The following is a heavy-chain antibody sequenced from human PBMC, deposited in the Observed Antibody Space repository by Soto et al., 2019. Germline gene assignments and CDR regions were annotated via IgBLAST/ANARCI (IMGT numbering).Heavy chain of an antibody. J-gene: IGHJ4*02. V-gene: IGHV4-30-4*01. Sequence: PSETLSLTCTVSGGSISSGDYYWSWIRQPPGKGLEWIGYIYYSGSTYYNPSLKSRVTISVDRSKNQFSLKLSSVTAADTAVYYCARRDVQMTTIAGFFNYWGQGTLVTVSS. CDR3: ARRDVQMTTIAGFFNY. D-gene: IGHD1-1*01. CDR1: GGSISSGDYY. CDR2: IYYSGST.